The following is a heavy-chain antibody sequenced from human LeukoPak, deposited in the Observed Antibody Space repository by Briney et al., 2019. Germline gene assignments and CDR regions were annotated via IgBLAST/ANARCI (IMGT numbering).Heavy chain of an antibody. CDR3: ARAGVDTSGYYYQGFDY. CDR2: ITSNGNSV. D-gene: IGHD3-3*01. Sequence: GGSLRLSCAASGFTFSDYYMGWIRQAPGKGLEWVSYITSNGNSVYYAASVKGRFTISRDNAKNSLYLQVNSLTAEDTAVYYCARAGVDTSGYYYQGFDYWDQGTLVTVSS. V-gene: IGHV3-11*04. J-gene: IGHJ4*02. CDR1: GFTFSDYY.